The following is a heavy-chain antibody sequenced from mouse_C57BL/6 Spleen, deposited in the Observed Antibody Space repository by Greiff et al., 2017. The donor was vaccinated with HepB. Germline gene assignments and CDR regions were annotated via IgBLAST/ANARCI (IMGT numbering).Heavy chain of an antibody. Sequence: VQLKQSGTVLARPGASVKMSCKTSGYTFASYWMHWVKQRPGQGLEWIGAIYPGNSDTSYNQKFKGKAKLAAVTSASTAYMELSSLTNEDSAVYYCTRSYSNGYYYAMDYWGQGTSVTVSS. CDR1: GYTFASYW. V-gene: IGHV1-5*01. J-gene: IGHJ4*01. CDR2: IYPGNSDT. CDR3: TRSYSNGYYYAMDY. D-gene: IGHD2-5*01.